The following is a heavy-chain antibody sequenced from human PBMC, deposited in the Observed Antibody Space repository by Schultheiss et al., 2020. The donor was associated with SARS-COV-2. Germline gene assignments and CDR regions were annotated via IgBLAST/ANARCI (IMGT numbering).Heavy chain of an antibody. CDR3: ARLLNYGDYSLGIDP. J-gene: IGHJ5*02. CDR1: GGSISSGGYT. V-gene: IGHV4-30-2*02. CDR2: IYHSGST. D-gene: IGHD4-17*01. Sequence: SQTLSLTCAVSGGSISSGGYTWSWIRQPPGKGLEWIGYIYHSGSTYYNPSLKSRVTISVDTSKNQFSLKLSSVTAADTAVYYCARLLNYGDYSLGIDPWGQGTLVTVSS.